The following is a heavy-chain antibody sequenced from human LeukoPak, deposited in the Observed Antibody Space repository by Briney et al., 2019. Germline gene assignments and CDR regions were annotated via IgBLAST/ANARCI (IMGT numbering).Heavy chain of an antibody. CDR2: ISYSGST. D-gene: IGHD1-26*01. CDR3: ARHRVSGSSYSALDY. Sequence: PSETLSLTCTVSGASINSHYWSWIRQPPGKGLEWIGYISYSGSTNYNPSLKSRVIISVDTSKTHFSLNLSSVTAADTAFHYCARHRVSGSSYSALDYWGEGTLVSVSS. V-gene: IGHV4-59*08. CDR1: GASINSHY. J-gene: IGHJ4*02.